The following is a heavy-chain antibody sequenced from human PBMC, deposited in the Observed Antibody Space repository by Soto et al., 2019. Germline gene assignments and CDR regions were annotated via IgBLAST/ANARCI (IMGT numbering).Heavy chain of an antibody. CDR2: IIPMLGMS. D-gene: IGHD3-10*01. Sequence: QVHLVQFGAEVRKPGSSVKVSCTASGGTFNTHTISWVRQAPGLGLEWMGRIIPMLGMSNSPHKFQGRVSSTADKSTSTVYMALSRLTSDDTAVYYCATSYGSGSSHFDSWGQGTLVTVSS. J-gene: IGHJ4*02. CDR1: GGTFNTHT. CDR3: ATSYGSGSSHFDS. V-gene: IGHV1-69*02.